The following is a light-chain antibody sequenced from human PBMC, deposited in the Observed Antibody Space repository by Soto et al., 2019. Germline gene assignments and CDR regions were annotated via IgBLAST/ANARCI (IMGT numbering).Light chain of an antibody. CDR3: QQYNSCPRT. CDR1: QSISGN. V-gene: IGKV3-15*01. Sequence: ETVMTQSPATLSVSPGERATLSCRASQSISGNLAWYQQKRGQAPRLLIYGASTRATDIPGRFSGSGSGTEFTLTISSLQSEEFAVYYCQQYNSCPRTFGQGTKLEIK. J-gene: IGKJ1*01. CDR2: GAS.